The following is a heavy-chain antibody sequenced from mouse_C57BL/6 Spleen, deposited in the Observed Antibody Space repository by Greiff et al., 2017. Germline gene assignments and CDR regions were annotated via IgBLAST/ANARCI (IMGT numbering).Heavy chain of an antibody. D-gene: IGHD1-2*01. J-gene: IGHJ4*01. CDR2: LDPSDSYT. V-gene: IGHV1-50*01. Sequence: QVQLQQPGAELVKPGASVKLSCKASGYTFTSYWMQWVKQRPGQGLEWIGELDPSDSYTNYTQKFKGKATLTVDTSSSTAYMQLSSLTSEDSAVYYCARRGLRPYAMDYWGQGTSVTVSS. CDR1: GYTFTSYW. CDR3: ARRGLRPYAMDY.